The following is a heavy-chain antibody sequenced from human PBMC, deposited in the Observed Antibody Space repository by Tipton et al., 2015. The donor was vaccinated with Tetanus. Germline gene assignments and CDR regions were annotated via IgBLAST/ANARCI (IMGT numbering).Heavy chain of an antibody. CDR1: GFTFNGYG. CDR3: AREADCSGGSCFSGDFDT. Sequence: TASGFTFNGYGMHWVRQAPGKGLEWLAVSWYDGTDKYYADSVKGRFTISRDNSKNTLYLQMNSLRAEDTALYYCAREADCSGGSCFSGDFDTWGQGTQVTVSS. V-gene: IGHV3-33*01. D-gene: IGHD2-15*01. CDR2: SWYDGTDK. J-gene: IGHJ4*02.